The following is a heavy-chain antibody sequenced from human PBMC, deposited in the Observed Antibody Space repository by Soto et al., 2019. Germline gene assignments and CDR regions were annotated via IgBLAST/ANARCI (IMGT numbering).Heavy chain of an antibody. CDR1: GFTFSSYW. Sequence: EVQLVESGGGLVQPGGSLRLSCAASGFTFSSYWMSWVRQAPGKGLEWVANIKQDGSEKYYEDSVKGRFTISRDNAKNSLYRQMKGLRAEDTAVYYCAGDGRCSSTSCYGAFDIWGQGTMVTVSS. J-gene: IGHJ3*02. D-gene: IGHD2-2*01. CDR2: IKQDGSEK. CDR3: AGDGRCSSTSCYGAFDI. V-gene: IGHV3-7*01.